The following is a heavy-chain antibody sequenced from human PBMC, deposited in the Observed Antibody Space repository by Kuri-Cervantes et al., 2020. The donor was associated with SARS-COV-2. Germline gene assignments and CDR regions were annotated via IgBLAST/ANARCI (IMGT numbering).Heavy chain of an antibody. CDR3: ARRKSYYGSGGTYYYVMDV. Sequence: GSLRLSCTVSGGSVSSYYWSWIRQPPGKGLEWNGYLYSSGSTNYNPSLMRRLNISVDTSKNQFSLKLSSVTAADTAVYYCARRKSYYGSGGTYYYVMDVWGQGTTVTVSS. V-gene: IGHV4-59*02. CDR1: GGSVSSYY. J-gene: IGHJ6*02. D-gene: IGHD3-10*01. CDR2: LYSSGST.